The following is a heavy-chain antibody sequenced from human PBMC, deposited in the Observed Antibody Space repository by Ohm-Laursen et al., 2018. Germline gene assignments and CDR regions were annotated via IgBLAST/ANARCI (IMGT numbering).Heavy chain of an antibody. CDR2: ISYDGSNK. J-gene: IGHJ4*02. CDR1: GFTFSSYG. Sequence: SLRLSCTASGFTFSSYGMHWVRQAPGKGLEWVAVISYDGSNKYYADSVKGRFTISRDNSKNTLYLQMNSLRAEDTAVYYCAKDSSRIAVADWGQGTLVTVSS. D-gene: IGHD6-19*01. CDR3: AKDSSRIAVAD. V-gene: IGHV3-30*18.